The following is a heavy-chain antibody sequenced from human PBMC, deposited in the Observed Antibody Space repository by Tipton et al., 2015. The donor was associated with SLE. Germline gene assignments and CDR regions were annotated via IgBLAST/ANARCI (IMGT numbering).Heavy chain of an antibody. CDR1: GYSIASGYY. CDR3: ARSVAYGRTYGTYWFGP. D-gene: IGHD3-10*01. J-gene: IGHJ5*02. Sequence: TLSLTCSVSGYSIASGYYWGWIRQPPGEGLEWIGNIYHSGSAFYNPSLKSRVTISVDSSKNQFSLRLTSVTAADTAVYYCARSVAYGRTYGTYWFGPWDQGTLVTVSS. CDR2: IYHSGSA. V-gene: IGHV4-38-2*01.